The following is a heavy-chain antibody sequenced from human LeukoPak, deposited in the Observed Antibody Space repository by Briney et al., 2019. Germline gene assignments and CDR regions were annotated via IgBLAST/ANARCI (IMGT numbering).Heavy chain of an antibody. J-gene: IGHJ5*02. Sequence: GGSLRLSCAASGLRFSDVWMNWVRQAPGRGLEWVGRILSNAAGATTDYTASVKGRFTISRDDSKNILYLEMNSLRTEDTAVYYCGDFYNSGSYYPWGQGTLVTVSS. CDR1: GLRFSDVW. CDR2: ILSNAAGATT. D-gene: IGHD3-10*01. V-gene: IGHV3-15*07. CDR3: GDFYNSGSYYP.